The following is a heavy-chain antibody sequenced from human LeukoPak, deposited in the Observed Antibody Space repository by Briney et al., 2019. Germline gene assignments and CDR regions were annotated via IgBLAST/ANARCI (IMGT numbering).Heavy chain of an antibody. Sequence: SETLSLTCAVYGGSFSGYYWSWIRQPPGNGLEWIGEINHSGSTNYNPSLKSRVTISVDTSKNQFSLKLSSVTAADTAVYYCARGYYGSGSYGWFDPWGQGTLVTVSS. CDR3: ARGYYGSGSYGWFDP. D-gene: IGHD3-10*01. J-gene: IGHJ5*02. CDR2: INHSGST. V-gene: IGHV4-34*01. CDR1: GGSFSGYY.